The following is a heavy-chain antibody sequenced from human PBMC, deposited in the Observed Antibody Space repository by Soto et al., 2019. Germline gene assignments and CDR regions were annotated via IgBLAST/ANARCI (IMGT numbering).Heavy chain of an antibody. Sequence: QLQLQESGPGLVKPSETLSLTCTVSGGSINSSPYYWGWIRQSPGKGLGWIGNIDCSGSTYYNPALKTLVTISVDTSKKRFSLNLVSVTAADTAVYYCTRQYRDFWSVPLYYYMVAWGKGTTVTLSS. J-gene: IGHJ6*03. CDR2: IDCSGST. D-gene: IGHD3-3*01. CDR3: TRQYRDFWSVPLYYYMVA. V-gene: IGHV4-39*01. CDR1: GGSINSSPYY.